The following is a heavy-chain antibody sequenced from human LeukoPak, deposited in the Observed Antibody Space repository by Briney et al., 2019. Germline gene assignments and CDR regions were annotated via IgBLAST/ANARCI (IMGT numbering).Heavy chain of an antibody. J-gene: IGHJ4*02. Sequence: GGSLRLSCAASGFTFDDYAMHWVRQAPGKGLEWVSGISWNSGSIGYADSVRGRFTISRDNAKSSLYLQMNSLRAEDTAVYYCAREDDSSGYQDYWGQGTLVTVSS. D-gene: IGHD3-22*01. CDR3: AREDDSSGYQDY. CDR1: GFTFDDYA. CDR2: ISWNSGSI. V-gene: IGHV3-9*01.